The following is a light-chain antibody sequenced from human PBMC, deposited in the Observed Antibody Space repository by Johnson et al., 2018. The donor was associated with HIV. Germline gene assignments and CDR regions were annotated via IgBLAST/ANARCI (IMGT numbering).Light chain of an antibody. CDR2: ENT. Sequence: QSVLTKPPSVSAAPGQKVTISCSGSSSNIGDNYVSWYQQLQGTAPKLLIYENTKRPSGIPDRFSGSKSGTSATLGITGLQTGDEGDYYCGTWDRSLSAGGVFGTGTKVTVL. V-gene: IGLV1-51*02. CDR3: GTWDRSLSAGGV. J-gene: IGLJ1*01. CDR1: SSNIGDNY.